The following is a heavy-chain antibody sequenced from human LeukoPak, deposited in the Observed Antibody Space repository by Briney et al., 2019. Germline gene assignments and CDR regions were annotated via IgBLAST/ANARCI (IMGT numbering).Heavy chain of an antibody. CDR2: ISWSSGSI. D-gene: IGHD3-22*01. CDR3: AKDKQGGDYYDSSGPFDY. Sequence: GGSLRLSCAASGFTFDDYAMHWVRQAPGKGLEWVSGISWSSGSIAYADSVKGRFSISRDKAKNSLYLQMNSLRAEDTALYYCAKDKQGGDYYDSSGPFDYWGQGTLVTVSS. J-gene: IGHJ4*02. V-gene: IGHV3-9*01. CDR1: GFTFDDYA.